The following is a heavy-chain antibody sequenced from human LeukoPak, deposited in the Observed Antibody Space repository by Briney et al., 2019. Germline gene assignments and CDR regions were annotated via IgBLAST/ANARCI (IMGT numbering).Heavy chain of an antibody. J-gene: IGHJ6*02. Sequence: PGGSLRLSCAASGFTVSDYYMSWIRQAAGKGLEWVSYISSSGGTIYYADSVKGRFTISRDNAKNSLYLQMNSLSAEDTAVYYCARAHGMDVWGQGTTVTVSS. V-gene: IGHV3-11*01. CDR3: ARAHGMDV. CDR1: GFTVSDYY. CDR2: ISSSGGTI.